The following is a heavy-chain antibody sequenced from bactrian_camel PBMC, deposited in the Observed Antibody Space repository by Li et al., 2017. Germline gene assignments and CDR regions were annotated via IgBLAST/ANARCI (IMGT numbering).Heavy chain of an antibody. Sequence: VQLVESGGGLVQPGGSLRLSCDASGFTFSSYNMLWIRQAPGKGLEWVSSIYAGGRTTYYADSVQGRFTISRDNAKNTVYLRMNSLKSEDTALYYCAPGLGGYWSFDYWGQGTQVTVS. CDR2: IYAGGRTT. J-gene: IGHJ6*01. D-gene: IGHD2*01. CDR3: APGLGGYWSFDY. V-gene: IGHV3-2*01. CDR1: GFTFSSYN.